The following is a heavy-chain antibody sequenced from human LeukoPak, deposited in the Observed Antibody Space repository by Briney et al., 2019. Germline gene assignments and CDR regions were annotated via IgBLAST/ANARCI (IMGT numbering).Heavy chain of an antibody. CDR3: VKGTEDYDILTGVLDV. J-gene: IGHJ6*02. V-gene: IGHV3-23*01. CDR2: LSASGGST. D-gene: IGHD3-9*01. Sequence: GGSLRLSCAASGFTFSNYAMSWVRQAPGKGPEWVSSLSASGGSTYYADSVRGRFTISRDNSKNTLYLQMSSLRPEDTAVYYCVKGTEDYDILTGVLDVWGQGTTVTVSS. CDR1: GFTFSNYA.